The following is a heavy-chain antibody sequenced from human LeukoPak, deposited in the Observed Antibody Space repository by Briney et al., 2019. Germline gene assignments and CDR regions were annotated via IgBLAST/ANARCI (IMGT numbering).Heavy chain of an antibody. CDR1: GFTFSSYA. D-gene: IGHD1-26*01. CDR2: ISYDGSNK. J-gene: IGHJ6*02. CDR3: ARWGGSGSYHPRYYYGMDV. V-gene: IGHV3-30-3*01. Sequence: PGRSLRLSCAASGFTFSSYAMHWVRQAPGKGLEWVAVISYDGSNKYYADSVKGRFTISRDNSKNTLYLQMNSLRAEDTAVYYCARWGGSGSYHPRYYYGMDVWGQGTTVTVSS.